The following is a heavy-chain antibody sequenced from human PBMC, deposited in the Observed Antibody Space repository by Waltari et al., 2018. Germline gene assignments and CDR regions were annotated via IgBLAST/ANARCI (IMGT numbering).Heavy chain of an antibody. V-gene: IGHV3-9*01. Sequence: EVQLVESGGGLVQPGRSLRLSCAASGFTFDDYAMPWVRQAPGKGLEWVSGISWNSGSIGYADSVKGRFTISRDNAKNSLYLQMNSLRAEDTALYYCAKGLVLRFLEHSFGMDVWGQGTTVTVSS. CDR1: GFTFDDYA. J-gene: IGHJ6*02. D-gene: IGHD3-3*01. CDR2: ISWNSGSI. CDR3: AKGLVLRFLEHSFGMDV.